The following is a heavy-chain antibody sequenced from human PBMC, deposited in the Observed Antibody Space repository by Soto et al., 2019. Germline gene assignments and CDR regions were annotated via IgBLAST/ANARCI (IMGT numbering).Heavy chain of an antibody. Sequence: GASVKVSCKASGYTFTDYYMHWVRQAPGQGLEWMGWINPKTGGTNYVQKFQGRVTMTRDTSITTAYMELNSLRAEDTAVYYCVQTTGWPGFDFWGQGTLVTVSS. CDR1: GYTFTDYY. CDR3: VQTTGWPGFDF. D-gene: IGHD6-19*01. V-gene: IGHV1-2*02. J-gene: IGHJ4*02. CDR2: INPKTGGT.